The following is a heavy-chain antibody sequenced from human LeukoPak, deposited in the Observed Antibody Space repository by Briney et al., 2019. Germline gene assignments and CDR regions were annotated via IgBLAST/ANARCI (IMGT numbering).Heavy chain of an antibody. CDR2: ISGSGGST. D-gene: IGHD6-19*01. Sequence: GGSLRLSCAASGFTFSSYAMSWVRQAPGKGLEWVSAISGSGGSTYYADSVKGRFTISRDNAKNSLYLQMNSLRAEDTAVYYCARTYSSGWPEPLDYWGQGTLVTVSS. J-gene: IGHJ4*02. CDR1: GFTFSSYA. V-gene: IGHV3-23*01. CDR3: ARTYSSGWPEPLDY.